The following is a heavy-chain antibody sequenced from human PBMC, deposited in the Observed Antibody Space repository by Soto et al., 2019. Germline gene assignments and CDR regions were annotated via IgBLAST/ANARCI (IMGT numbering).Heavy chain of an antibody. Sequence: GASVKVSCKASGYTFTSYGISWVRQAPGQGLEWMGWISAYNGNTNYAQKLQGRVTMTTGTSTSTAYMELRSLRSDDTAVYYCARENIVLVPAPGGWFDPWGQGTLVTVSS. V-gene: IGHV1-18*01. CDR1: GYTFTSYG. CDR2: ISAYNGNT. CDR3: ARENIVLVPAPGGWFDP. J-gene: IGHJ5*02. D-gene: IGHD2-2*01.